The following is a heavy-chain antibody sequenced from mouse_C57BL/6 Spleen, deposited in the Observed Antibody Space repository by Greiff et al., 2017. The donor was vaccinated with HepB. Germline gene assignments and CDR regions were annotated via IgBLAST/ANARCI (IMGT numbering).Heavy chain of an antibody. CDR1: GYTFTSYW. CDR3: ARGSGYPAWFAY. V-gene: IGHV1-61*01. Sequence: QVQLQQPGAELVRPGSSVKLSCKASGYTFTSYWMDWVKQRPGQGLEWIGNIYPSDSETHYNQKFKDKATLTVDKSSSTAYMQLSSLTSEHSAVYYCARGSGYPAWFAYWGQGTLVTVSA. D-gene: IGHD3-2*02. J-gene: IGHJ3*01. CDR2: IYPSDSET.